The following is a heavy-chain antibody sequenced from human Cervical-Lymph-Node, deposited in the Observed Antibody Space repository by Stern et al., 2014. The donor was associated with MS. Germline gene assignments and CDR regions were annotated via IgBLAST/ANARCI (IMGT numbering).Heavy chain of an antibody. D-gene: IGHD3-22*01. Sequence: QVTLRESGPVLVKPTETLTLTCTVSGFSLSSSRMGVSWIRQPPGKALEWLAHIFSNDENPYSPSLKNRLTISKDTSKSQVVLTMTNMDPVDTATYYCARTSTYYYDSSGYPHWYFDLWGRGTLVTVSS. V-gene: IGHV2-26*01. J-gene: IGHJ2*01. CDR2: IFSNDEN. CDR1: GFSLSSSRMG. CDR3: ARTSTYYYDSSGYPHWYFDL.